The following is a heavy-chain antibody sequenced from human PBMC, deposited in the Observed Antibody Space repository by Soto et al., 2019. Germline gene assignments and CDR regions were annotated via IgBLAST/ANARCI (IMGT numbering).Heavy chain of an antibody. CDR2: ISQSGNT. Sequence: SETLSLTCTVSGGSISSGDYYWSWILQPPGKGLEWIGDISQSGNTNYSPSLKSRVSISIDTSMKQFSLNLASVSAADTAVYYCARAPKVSGSSQTRPDFWGQGTLVTVSS. CDR1: GGSISSGDYY. D-gene: IGHD6-6*01. V-gene: IGHV4-30-4*01. J-gene: IGHJ4*02. CDR3: ARAPKVSGSSQTRPDF.